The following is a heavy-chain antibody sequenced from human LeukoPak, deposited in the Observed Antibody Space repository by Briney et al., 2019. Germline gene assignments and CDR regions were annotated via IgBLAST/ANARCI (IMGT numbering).Heavy chain of an antibody. J-gene: IGHJ4*02. D-gene: IGHD3-3*01. CDR3: ARGGPLRTLEWSTYYFDY. CDR1: GGTFSSYA. V-gene: IGHV1-69*13. CDR2: IIPIFGTA. Sequence: SVNVSCKASGGTFSSYAISWVRQAPGQGLEWMGGIIPIFGTANYAQKFQGRVTITADESTSTAYMELSSLRSEDTAVYYCARGGPLRTLEWSTYYFDYWGQGTLVTVSS.